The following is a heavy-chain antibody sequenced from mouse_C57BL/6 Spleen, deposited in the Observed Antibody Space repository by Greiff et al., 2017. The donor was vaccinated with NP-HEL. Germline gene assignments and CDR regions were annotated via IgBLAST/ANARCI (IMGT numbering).Heavy chain of an antibody. CDR2: FHPYNDDT. Sequence: VQLQQSGAELVKPGASVKMSCKASGYTFTTYPIEWMKQNHGKSLEWIGNFHPYNDDTKYNEKFKGKATLTVEKSSSTVYLELSRLTSDDTAVYDCVRWDYDYDLFAYWGQGTLVTVSA. CDR1: GYTFTTYP. J-gene: IGHJ3*01. CDR3: VRWDYDYDLFAY. V-gene: IGHV1-47*01. D-gene: IGHD2-4*01.